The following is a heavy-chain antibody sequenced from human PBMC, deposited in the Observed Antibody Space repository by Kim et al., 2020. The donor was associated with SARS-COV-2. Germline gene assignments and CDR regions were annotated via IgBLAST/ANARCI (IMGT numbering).Heavy chain of an antibody. CDR3: ARSSQPADWFDP. J-gene: IGHJ5*02. D-gene: IGHD2-2*01. V-gene: IGHV1-3*01. Sequence: KNSPKFQVRVTSTRDTSASTAYMELSSLSSADTAVYYCARSSQPADWFDPWGQGTLVTVSS.